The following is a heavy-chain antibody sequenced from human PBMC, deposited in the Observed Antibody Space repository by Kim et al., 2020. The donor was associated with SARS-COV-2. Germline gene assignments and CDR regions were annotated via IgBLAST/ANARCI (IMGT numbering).Heavy chain of an antibody. D-gene: IGHD2-2*01. CDR1: GFTFSSYS. J-gene: IGHJ6*02. CDR3: ARELGYCSSTSCYAGYYYGMDV. Sequence: GGSLRLSCAASGFTFSSYSMNWVRQAPGKGLEWVSYISSSSSTIYYADSVKGRFTISRDNAKNSLYLQMNSLRDEDTAVYYCARELGYCSSTSCYAGYYYGMDVWGQGTTVTVSS. V-gene: IGHV3-48*02. CDR2: ISSSSSTI.